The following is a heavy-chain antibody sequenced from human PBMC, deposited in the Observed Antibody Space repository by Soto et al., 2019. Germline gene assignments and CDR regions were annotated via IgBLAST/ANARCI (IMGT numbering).Heavy chain of an antibody. CDR2: IFSNDEK. J-gene: IGHJ6*02. V-gene: IGHV2-26*01. Sequence: QVTLKESGPVLVKPTETLTLTCTVSGFSLSNARMGVSWIRQPPGKALEWLAHIFSNDEKSYSTSLKSRLTISKDTSKSQVVLTMTNMDPVDTATYYCARIRSTMARGVIIGYYYGMDVWGQGTTVTVSS. CDR3: ARIRSTMARGVIIGYYYGMDV. D-gene: IGHD3-10*01. CDR1: GFSLSNARMG.